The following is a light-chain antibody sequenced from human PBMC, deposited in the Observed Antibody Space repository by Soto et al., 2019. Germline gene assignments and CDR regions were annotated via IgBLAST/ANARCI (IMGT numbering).Light chain of an antibody. CDR3: QQFNSYPIT. Sequence: DIQMTQSPSSLSASVGDRFTITCRASQSIARYLAWYQQKPGKAPKLLIYAASTLQSGVPSRFSGSGSGTEFTLTISGLQPDDFATYYCQQFNSYPITFGQGTRLEI. J-gene: IGKJ5*01. V-gene: IGKV1-9*01. CDR1: QSIARY. CDR2: AAS.